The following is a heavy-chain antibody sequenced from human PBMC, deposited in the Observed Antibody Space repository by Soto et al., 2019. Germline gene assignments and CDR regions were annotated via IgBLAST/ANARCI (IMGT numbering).Heavy chain of an antibody. CDR2: IIPIFGTP. J-gene: IGHJ6*02. CDR3: AAPRTDGYKVPDPSTYYYYGLDG. V-gene: IGHV1-69*06. D-gene: IGHD5-12*01. CDR1: GGSFSTYA. Sequence: ASVKVSCKASGGSFSTYAISWVRQAPGQGLEWMGGIIPIFGTPNYAQKFQGRVTITADRSTSTAYLELNSLRSEDTAVYYCAAPRTDGYKVPDPSTYYYYGLDGWGPGTTVTVSS.